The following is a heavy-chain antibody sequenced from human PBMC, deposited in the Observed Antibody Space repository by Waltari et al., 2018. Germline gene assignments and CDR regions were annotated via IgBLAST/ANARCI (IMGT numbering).Heavy chain of an antibody. Sequence: QVQLQESGPGLVKPSETLSLPCTVSGGSISSYYWSWIRQPPGKGLEWIGYIYYSGSTNYNPSLKSRVTISVDTSKNQFSLKLSSVTAADTAVYYCARESTIFGVVSIDYWGQGTLVTVSS. CDR3: ARESTIFGVVSIDY. V-gene: IGHV4-59*01. CDR2: IYYSGST. CDR1: GGSISSYY. D-gene: IGHD3-3*01. J-gene: IGHJ4*02.